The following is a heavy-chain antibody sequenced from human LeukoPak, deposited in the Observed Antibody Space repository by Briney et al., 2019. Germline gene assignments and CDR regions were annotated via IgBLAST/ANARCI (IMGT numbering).Heavy chain of an antibody. Sequence: SETLSLTCTVSGGSISSSSYYWGWIRQPPGKGLEWIGSIYYSGSTYYNPSLKSRVTISVDTSKNQFSLKLSSVTAADTAVYYCARKSSSWPRGWYFDLWGRGTLVTVSS. V-gene: IGHV4-39*07. CDR2: IYYSGST. CDR3: ARKSSSWPRGWYFDL. J-gene: IGHJ2*01. D-gene: IGHD6-13*01. CDR1: GGSISSSSYY.